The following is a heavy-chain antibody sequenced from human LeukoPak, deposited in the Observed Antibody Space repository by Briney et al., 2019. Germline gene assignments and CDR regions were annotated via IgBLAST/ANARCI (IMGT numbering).Heavy chain of an antibody. CDR3: ARVPLLRYFDWSKSQYYFDY. D-gene: IGHD3-9*01. V-gene: IGHV1-2*02. J-gene: IGHJ4*02. CDR1: GYTFTGYY. CDR2: INPNSGGT. Sequence: GASVKVSCKASGYTFTGYYMHWVRQAPGQGLEWMGWINPNSGGTNYAQKLQGRVTMTTDTSTSTAHMELRSLRSDDTAVYYCARVPLLRYFDWSKSQYYFDYWGQGTLVTVSS.